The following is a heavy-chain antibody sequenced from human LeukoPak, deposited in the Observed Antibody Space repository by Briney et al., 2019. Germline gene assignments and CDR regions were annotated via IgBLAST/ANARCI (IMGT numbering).Heavy chain of an antibody. J-gene: IGHJ4*02. D-gene: IGHD5-12*01. V-gene: IGHV7-4-1*02. CDR3: TRGGGHTHTAFDY. CDR2: ISTDTGNP. Sequence: GASVKVSCKASGYTFTIYAMNWVRQAPGQGLEWMRWISTDTGNPTYAQGFAGRYVFSLDTSVSTAYLQISSLKAEDTAVYYCTRGGGHTHTAFDYWGQGTLVTVSS. CDR1: GYTFTIYA.